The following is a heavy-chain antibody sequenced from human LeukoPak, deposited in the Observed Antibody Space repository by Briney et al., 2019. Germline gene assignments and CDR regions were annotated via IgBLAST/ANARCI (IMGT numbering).Heavy chain of an antibody. CDR2: ISWSSGST. CDR3: ARGGISIFGVVIYMDV. J-gene: IGHJ6*03. CDR1: GFTFSSYA. Sequence: GGSLRLSCAASGFTFSSYAMSWVRQAPGKGLEWVSGISWSSGSTAYADSVKGRFTISRDNAKNSLSLQMNSLRVEDTALYYCARGGISIFGVVIYMDVWGKGTTVTVSS. V-gene: IGHV3-20*04. D-gene: IGHD3-3*01.